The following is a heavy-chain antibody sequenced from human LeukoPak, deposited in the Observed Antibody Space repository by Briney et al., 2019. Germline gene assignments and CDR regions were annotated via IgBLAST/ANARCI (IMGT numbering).Heavy chain of an antibody. J-gene: IGHJ4*02. Sequence: PSQTLSLTCTVSGASLSSGSDYWSWIRPPAGKGLEWIGRIHTSGSTNYNPSLKSRVTISLDTSKNPFSLELHSVTAADTALYYCARLNGGTYWIDYWGQGTLVTVSS. CDR3: ARLNGGTYWIDY. D-gene: IGHD3-10*01. CDR2: IHTSGST. CDR1: GASLSSGSDY. V-gene: IGHV4-61*02.